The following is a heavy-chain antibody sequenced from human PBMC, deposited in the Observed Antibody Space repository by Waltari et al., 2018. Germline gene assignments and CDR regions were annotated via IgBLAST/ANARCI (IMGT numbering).Heavy chain of an antibody. CDR3: ARGGGPRTLVALTFDL. Sequence: QVQLVQSGAEVKKPGASVKVSCKASGYTFTNFGVNWVRQAPGQGLEWMGCISPYNGYADYEHTFQGRVTMTTDTSTKTAYLELTSLRSDDTAVYYCARGGGPRTLVALTFDLWGQGTLITVSS. D-gene: IGHD5-12*01. CDR2: ISPYNGYA. J-gene: IGHJ4*02. V-gene: IGHV1-18*01. CDR1: GYTFTNFG.